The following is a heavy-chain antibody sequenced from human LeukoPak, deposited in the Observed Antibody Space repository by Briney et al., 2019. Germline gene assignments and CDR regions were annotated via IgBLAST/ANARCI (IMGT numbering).Heavy chain of an antibody. CDR3: ARPVDYNAGDY. CDR2: ISSGSSSV. J-gene: IGHJ4*02. CDR1: GFTFNGYN. Sequence: GGSLRLSCAASGFTFNGYNMNWVRQAPGKGLEWVSYISSGSSSVYYADSVKGRFTISRDNAKNSLYLQMNSLRADDTAVYYCARPVDYNAGDYWGQGTLVTVSS. V-gene: IGHV3-48*04. D-gene: IGHD5-12*01.